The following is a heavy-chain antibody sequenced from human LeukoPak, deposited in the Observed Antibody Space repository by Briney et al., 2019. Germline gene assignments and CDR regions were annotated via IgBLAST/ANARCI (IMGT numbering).Heavy chain of an antibody. CDR3: ARVADYDILTDYGMDV. CDR1: GFTVSSTY. V-gene: IGHV3-66*01. D-gene: IGHD3-9*01. J-gene: IGHJ6*02. Sequence: GGSLRLSCAASGFTVSSTYMNWVRQAPGKGLEWVSVVYSGGSTYYADSVKGRFTISRDNAKNTLYLQMNSLRAEDTAVYYCARVADYDILTDYGMDVWGQGTTVTVSS. CDR2: VYSGGST.